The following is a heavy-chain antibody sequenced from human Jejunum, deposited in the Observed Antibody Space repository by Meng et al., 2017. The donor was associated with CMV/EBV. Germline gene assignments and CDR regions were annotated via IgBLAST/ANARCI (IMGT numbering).Heavy chain of an antibody. CDR1: ITSSSYY. V-gene: IGHV4-39*07. D-gene: IGHD3-22*01. J-gene: IGHJ4*02. CDR2: IYYDGST. Sequence: ITSSSYYWGWIRPPPGKGLEWIGNIYYDGSTYYNPSLKSRLVISVDTSRNQFSLKLSSVTAADTAVYYCARAPFNYFDSSGDPPDYWGQGTLVTVSS. CDR3: ARAPFNYFDSSGDPPDY.